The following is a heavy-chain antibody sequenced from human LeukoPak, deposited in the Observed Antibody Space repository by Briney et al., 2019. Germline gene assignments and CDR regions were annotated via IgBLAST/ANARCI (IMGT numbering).Heavy chain of an antibody. CDR2: INPSGGST. Sequence: ASVKVSCKASGYTFTSYYMHWVRQAPGQGLEWMGIINPSGGSTSYAQKFQGRVTMTRDTSTSTVYMELSSLRSEDTAVYYCARDPITVVRGVISYYYGMDVWGQGTTVTVSS. D-gene: IGHD3-10*01. J-gene: IGHJ6*02. CDR1: GYTFTSYY. CDR3: ARDPITVVRGVISYYYGMDV. V-gene: IGHV1-46*01.